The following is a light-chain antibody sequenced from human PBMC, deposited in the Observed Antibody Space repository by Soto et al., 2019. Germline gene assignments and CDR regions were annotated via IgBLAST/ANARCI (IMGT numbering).Light chain of an antibody. V-gene: IGKV3D-15*01. Sequence: EIVLTQSPGTLSLSPGERATLSCRASQSVTSNLAWYQQKPGQAPRLLISGASTRATGTPARFSGSGSGTDFTLTISSLQPEDFATYYRQQLNSYRTFGQGTKVDIK. CDR2: GAS. J-gene: IGKJ1*01. CDR1: QSVTSN. CDR3: QQLNSYRT.